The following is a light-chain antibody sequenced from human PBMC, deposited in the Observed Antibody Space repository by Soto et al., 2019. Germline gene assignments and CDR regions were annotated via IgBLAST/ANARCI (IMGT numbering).Light chain of an antibody. CDR1: QSLASTY. J-gene: IGKJ1*01. CDR3: QQYDSSLWT. Sequence: EIVLTQSPGTLSLSPGERATLSCRVNQSLASTYLAWYQQKPGQAPRLLIYGASSRATGIPDRFSGSASGTDFTLTINRLEPEDFAVYYCQQYDSSLWTFGQGTKVEIK. CDR2: GAS. V-gene: IGKV3-20*01.